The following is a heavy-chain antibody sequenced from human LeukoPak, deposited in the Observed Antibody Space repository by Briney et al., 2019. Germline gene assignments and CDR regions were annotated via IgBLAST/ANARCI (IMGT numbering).Heavy chain of an antibody. J-gene: IGHJ6*03. V-gene: IGHV3-23*01. D-gene: IGHD2-2*01. Sequence: GGSLRLSCAASGFTFSSYAMSWVRQAPGKGLEWVSAISGSGGSTYYADSVKGRFTISRDNSKNTLYLQMNSLRAEDTAVYYCAKVPHCSSTSCYPNSYYYYYMDVWGKGTTVTVSS. CDR1: GFTFSSYA. CDR2: ISGSGGST. CDR3: AKVPHCSSTSCYPNSYYYYYMDV.